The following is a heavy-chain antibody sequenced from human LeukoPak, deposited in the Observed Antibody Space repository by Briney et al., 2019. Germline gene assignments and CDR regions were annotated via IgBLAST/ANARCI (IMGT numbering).Heavy chain of an antibody. CDR2: IYPGDSDT. D-gene: IGHD3-22*01. Sequence: GESLKISCKGSGYSFTSYWIGWVRQMPGKGLEWMGIIYPGDSDTRYSPSFQGQVTISADKSISTAYLQWSSLEASDTAMYYCARLDDSSGYYPINFDYWGQGTLVTVSS. V-gene: IGHV5-51*01. CDR3: ARLDDSSGYYPINFDY. J-gene: IGHJ4*02. CDR1: GYSFTSYW.